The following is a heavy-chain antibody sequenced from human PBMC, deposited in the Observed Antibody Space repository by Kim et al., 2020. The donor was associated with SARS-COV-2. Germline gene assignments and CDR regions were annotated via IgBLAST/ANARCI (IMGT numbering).Heavy chain of an antibody. CDR2: ISGSGGST. J-gene: IGHJ6*03. Sequence: GGSLRLSCAASGFTFSSYAMSWVRQAPGKGLEWVSAISGSGGSTYYADSVKGRFTNSRDNSKNTLYLQMNSLRAEDTAVYYCAKDKMGRTIFGVVTRGGYYYYMDVWGKGTTVTVSS. V-gene: IGHV3-23*01. CDR3: AKDKMGRTIFGVVTRGGYYYYMDV. CDR1: GFTFSSYA. D-gene: IGHD3-3*01.